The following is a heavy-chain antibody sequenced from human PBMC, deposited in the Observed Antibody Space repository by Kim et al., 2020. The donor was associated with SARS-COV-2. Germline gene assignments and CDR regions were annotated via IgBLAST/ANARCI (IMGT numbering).Heavy chain of an antibody. CDR3: ARGRSNAPQPEWFGDAPGGYYYYGMDV. CDR2: INHSGST. Sequence: SETLSLTCAVYGGSFSGYYWSWIRQPPGKGLEWIGEINHSGSTNYNPSLKSRVTISVDTSKNQFSLKLSSVTAADTAVYYCARGRSNAPQPEWFGDAPGGYYYYGMDVWGQGTTVTVSS. J-gene: IGHJ6*02. CDR1: GGSFSGYY. V-gene: IGHV4-34*01. D-gene: IGHD3-10*01.